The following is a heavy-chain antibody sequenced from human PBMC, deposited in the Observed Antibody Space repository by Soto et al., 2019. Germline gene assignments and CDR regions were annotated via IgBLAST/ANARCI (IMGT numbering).Heavy chain of an antibody. V-gene: IGHV3-7*01. D-gene: IGHD3-3*01. Sequence: EVQLVESGGGLVQPGGSLRLSCAASGFTFSSYWMSWVRQAPGKGLEWVANIKQDGSEKYYVDSVKGRFTISRDNAKNSLYLQMTSLRAEDTAVYYCARERGETPSWSAFDIWGQGTMVTVSS. CDR2: IKQDGSEK. J-gene: IGHJ3*02. CDR3: ARERGETPSWSAFDI. CDR1: GFTFSSYW.